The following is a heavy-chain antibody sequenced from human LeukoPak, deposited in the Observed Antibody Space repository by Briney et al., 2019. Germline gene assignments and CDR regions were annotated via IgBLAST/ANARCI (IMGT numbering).Heavy chain of an antibody. CDR3: AEISSH. Sequence: GGSLRLSCVASGFIFSSFGLHWARQAPGKGLEWVAFIRYDGSSKYYADSVKGRFTISRDISRNTLYLEMNSLRPDDTAVYYCAEISSHWGQGTLVTVSS. CDR1: GFIFSSFG. D-gene: IGHD3-3*02. CDR2: IRYDGSSK. J-gene: IGHJ4*02. V-gene: IGHV3-30*02.